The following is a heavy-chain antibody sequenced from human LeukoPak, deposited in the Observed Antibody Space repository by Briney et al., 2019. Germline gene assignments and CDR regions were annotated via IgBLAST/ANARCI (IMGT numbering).Heavy chain of an antibody. CDR1: GFTFSSYA. J-gene: IGHJ4*02. V-gene: IGHV3-23*01. D-gene: IGHD3-22*01. CDR2: ISGSGGST. Sequence: GGSPRLSCAASGFTFSSYAMSWVRQAPGKGLEWVSAISGSGGSTYYADSVKGRFTISRDNSKNTLYLQMNSLRAEDTAVYYCAKDQAPYYYDSSLDYFDYWGQGTLVTVSS. CDR3: AKDQAPYYYDSSLDYFDY.